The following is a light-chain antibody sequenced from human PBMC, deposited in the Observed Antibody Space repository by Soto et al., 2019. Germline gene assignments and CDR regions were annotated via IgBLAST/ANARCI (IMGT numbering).Light chain of an antibody. Sequence: DRQLTQGPSFRSSSVGDGVSTTCRASQGISSYLAWYQQKPGKAPKLLIYTASTLQSGVPSRFSGSGFGTEHTLTISRLRPEAFAPYYCQQVHSYPFSFGGGTKLDIK. CDR1: QGISSY. J-gene: IGKJ4*01. V-gene: IGKV1-9*01. CDR3: QQVHSYPFS. CDR2: TAS.